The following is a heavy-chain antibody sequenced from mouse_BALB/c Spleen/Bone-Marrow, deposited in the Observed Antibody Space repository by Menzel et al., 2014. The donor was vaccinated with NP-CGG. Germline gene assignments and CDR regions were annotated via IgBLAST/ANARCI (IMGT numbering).Heavy chain of an antibody. V-gene: IGHV4-1*02. CDR3: ARTRYYDYVAY. D-gene: IGHD1-2*01. CDR1: GFDFSRYW. CDR2: INPDSSTI. Sequence: VQGVESGDGLVQPGGSLKPSCAASGFDFSRYWMSWVRQAPGKGLEWIGEINPDSSTINYTPSLKDKLIISRDNANNTLYLEMRKMTSEDTDIYYCARTRYYDYVAYWGQGTAVTVSA. J-gene: IGHJ3*01.